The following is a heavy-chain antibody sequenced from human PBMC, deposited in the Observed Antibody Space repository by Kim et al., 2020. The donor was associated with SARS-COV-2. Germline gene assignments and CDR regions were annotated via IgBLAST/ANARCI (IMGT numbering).Heavy chain of an antibody. Sequence: GGSLRLSCAASGFTFSSYSMNWVRQAPGKGLEWVSSISSSSSYIYYADSVKGRFTISRDNAKNSLYLQMNSLRAEDTAVYYCAREGGIAAAGTREDYYYYGMDVWGQGTTVTVSS. CDR3: AREGGIAAAGTREDYYYYGMDV. J-gene: IGHJ6*02. D-gene: IGHD6-13*01. CDR1: GFTFSSYS. V-gene: IGHV3-21*01. CDR2: ISSSSSYI.